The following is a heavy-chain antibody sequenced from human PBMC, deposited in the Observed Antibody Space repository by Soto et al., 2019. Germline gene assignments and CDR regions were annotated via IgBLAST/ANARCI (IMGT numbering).Heavy chain of an antibody. J-gene: IGHJ4*02. CDR1: GGSISSGGYY. D-gene: IGHD3-16*02. V-gene: IGHV4-31*03. CDR3: ATMITFGGVIVRDY. CDR2: IYYSGST. Sequence: QVQLQESGPGLVKPSQTLSLTCTVSGGSISSGGYYWSWIRQHPGKGLEWIVYIYYSGSTYYNPSLKSRVTISVDTSKNQFSLKLSSVTAADTAVYYCATMITFGGVIVRDYWGQGTLVTVSS.